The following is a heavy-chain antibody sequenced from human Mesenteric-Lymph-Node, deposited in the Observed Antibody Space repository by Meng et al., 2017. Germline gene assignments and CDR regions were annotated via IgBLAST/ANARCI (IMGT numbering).Heavy chain of an antibody. Sequence: GESLKISCKGSGYSFTSYWIGWVRQMPGKGLEWMGIIYPGDSDTRYSPSFQGQVTISADKSISTAYLQWSSLKASDTAMYYCARPNYYYDNSGPTLDAFDIWGQGTMVTVSS. CDR3: ARPNYYYDNSGPTLDAFDI. CDR1: GYSFTSYW. CDR2: IYPGDSDT. V-gene: IGHV5-51*01. D-gene: IGHD3-22*01. J-gene: IGHJ3*02.